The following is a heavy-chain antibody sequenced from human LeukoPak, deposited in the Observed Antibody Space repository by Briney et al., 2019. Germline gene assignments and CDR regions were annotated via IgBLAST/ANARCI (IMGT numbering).Heavy chain of an antibody. CDR1: GGSISSGGYY. J-gene: IGHJ3*02. CDR2: IYYSGST. CDR3: AREGYCSSTSCWTDAFDI. D-gene: IGHD2-2*01. V-gene: IGHV4-31*03. Sequence: PLQTLSLTCTVSGGSISSGGYYWSWIRQHPGKGLEWIVYIYYSGSTYYNPSLKSRVTISVDTSKNQFSLKLSSVTAADTAVYYCAREGYCSSTSCWTDAFDIWGQGTMVTVSS.